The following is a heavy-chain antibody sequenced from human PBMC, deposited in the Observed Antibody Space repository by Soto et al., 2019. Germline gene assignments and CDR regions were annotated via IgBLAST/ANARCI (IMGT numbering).Heavy chain of an antibody. Sequence: SETLSLTCTVSGGSISSYYLSWIRQPPGKGLEWIGYIYYSGSTNYNPSLKSRVTISVDTSKNQFSLKLSSVTAADTAVYYCARLDYYYYYMDVWGKGTTVTVSS. V-gene: IGHV4-59*08. CDR3: ARLDYYYYYMDV. CDR1: GGSISSYY. CDR2: IYYSGST. J-gene: IGHJ6*03.